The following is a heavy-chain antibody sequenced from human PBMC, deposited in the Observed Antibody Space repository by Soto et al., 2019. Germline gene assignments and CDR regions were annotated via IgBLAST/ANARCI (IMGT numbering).Heavy chain of an antibody. CDR2: FNPGNGNI. V-gene: IGHV1-3*01. Sequence: QVHLVQSGAEAKKPGASVKLSCKASGYTFSSYAMNWVRQAPGQGLEWMGWFNPGNGNIKFSQRFQARVNFTRDRSASTAYMELSSLTSEDTAVYYCARSDGYNFDTFSAPWGQGTLVIVSS. CDR3: ARSDGYNFDTFSAP. J-gene: IGHJ5*01. D-gene: IGHD5-12*01. CDR1: GYTFSSYA.